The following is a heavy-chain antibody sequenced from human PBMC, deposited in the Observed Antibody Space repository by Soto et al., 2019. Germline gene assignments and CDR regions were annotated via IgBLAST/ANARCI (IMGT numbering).Heavy chain of an antibody. D-gene: IGHD3-3*01. CDR1: GFSLSTSGVG. J-gene: IGHJ4*02. Sequence: QITLKESGPTLVKPTQTLTLTCTFSGFSLSTSGVGVGWIRQPPGKALEGLVIIYWDDDKRYSPSLRSRLTISKESSKNQVVLIMTNVDPEDTATYFCAHRRIGVSQWNYGDFDYWGQGILVTVSS. CDR2: IYWDDDK. V-gene: IGHV2-5*02. CDR3: AHRRIGVSQWNYGDFDY.